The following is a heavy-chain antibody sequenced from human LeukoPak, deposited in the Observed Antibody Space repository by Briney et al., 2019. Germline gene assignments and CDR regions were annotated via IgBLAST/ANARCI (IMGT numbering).Heavy chain of an antibody. CDR1: GFTFSSYW. CDR3: ARDGVGTGDY. J-gene: IGHJ4*02. CDR2: INSDGSST. V-gene: IGHV3-74*01. Sequence: AGGSLRLSCAASGFTFSSYWMHWARQAPGKGLVRVSRINSDGSSTSYADSVKGRFTISRDNAKNTLYLQMNSLRAEDTAVYYCARDGVGTGDYWGQGTLVTVSS. D-gene: IGHD1-1*01.